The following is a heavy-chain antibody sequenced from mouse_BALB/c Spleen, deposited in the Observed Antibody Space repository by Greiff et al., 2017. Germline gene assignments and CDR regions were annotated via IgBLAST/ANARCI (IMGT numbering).Heavy chain of an antibody. D-gene: IGHD1-1*01. J-gene: IGHJ4*01. V-gene: IGHV2-6-7*01. CDR1: GFSLTGYG. CDR2: IWGDGST. CDR3: ARDGGSSSYGNAMDY. Sequence: QVQLKESGPGLVAPSQSLSITCTVSGFSLTGYGVNWVRQPPGKGLEWLGMIWGDGSTDYNSALKSRLSISKDNSKSQVFLKMNSLQTDDTARYYCARDGGSSSYGNAMDYWGQGTSVTVSS.